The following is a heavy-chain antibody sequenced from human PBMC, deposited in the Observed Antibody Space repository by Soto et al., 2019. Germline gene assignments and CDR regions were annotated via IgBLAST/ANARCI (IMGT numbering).Heavy chain of an antibody. J-gene: IGHJ4*02. Sequence: SETLSLTCTVSRGSISSGDHYWTWLRQPPGKGLEWIGYIYYSGSTYYNPSLKSRVAISVDTSKNQFSLTLTSVTAADTAVYYCAREEALIVVPTGGIDYSFDYWGQGTLVTVS. CDR3: AREEALIVVPTGGIDYSFDY. CDR2: IYYSGST. D-gene: IGHD3-22*01. V-gene: IGHV4-30-4*01. CDR1: RGSISSGDHY.